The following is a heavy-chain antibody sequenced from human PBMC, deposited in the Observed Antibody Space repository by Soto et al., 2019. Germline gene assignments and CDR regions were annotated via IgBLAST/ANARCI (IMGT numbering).Heavy chain of an antibody. CDR1: GYTFTGYY. J-gene: IGHJ6*02. V-gene: IGHV1-2*02. CDR3: ARDSYDFWSNYEFYYYYYGMDV. D-gene: IGHD3-3*01. CDR2: INPNSGGT. Sequence: GASLKVSCQASGYTFTGYYMHWVRQAPGQGLEWMGWINPNSGGTNYAQKFQGRVTMTRDTSISPAYMELSRLRSDDTAVYYCARDSYDFWSNYEFYYYYYGMDVWGQGTTVTVSS.